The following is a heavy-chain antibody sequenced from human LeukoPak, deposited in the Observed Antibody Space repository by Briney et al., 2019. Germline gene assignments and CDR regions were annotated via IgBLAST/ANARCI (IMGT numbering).Heavy chain of an antibody. V-gene: IGHV3-7*01. Sequence: GSLRLSCAASGFTFSSYWMSWVRQAPGKGLEWVANIKQDGSEKYYVDSVKGRFTISRDNAKNSLYLQMNSLRAEDTAVYYCARARGGYFDWLVYFDYWGQGTLVTVSS. CDR2: IKQDGSEK. D-gene: IGHD3-9*01. J-gene: IGHJ4*02. CDR1: GFTFSSYW. CDR3: ARARGGYFDWLVYFDY.